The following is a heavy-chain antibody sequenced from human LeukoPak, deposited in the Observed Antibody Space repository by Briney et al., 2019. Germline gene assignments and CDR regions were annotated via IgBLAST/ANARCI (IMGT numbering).Heavy chain of an antibody. CDR1: GGSISSSGYY. J-gene: IGHJ6*02. CDR2: IYYSGST. CDR3: ATDYGDYYGMDV. D-gene: IGHD4-17*01. Sequence: SETLSLTCTVSGGSISSSGYYWGWIRQPPGKGLEWIGSIYYSGSTYYNPSLKSRVTISVDTSKNQFSLKLSSVTAADTAVYYCATDYGDYYGMDVWGQGTTVTVSS. V-gene: IGHV4-39*01.